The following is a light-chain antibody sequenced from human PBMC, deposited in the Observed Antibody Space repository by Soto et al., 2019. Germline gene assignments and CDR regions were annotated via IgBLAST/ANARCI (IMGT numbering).Light chain of an antibody. CDR3: QQNYNTPTWT. V-gene: IGKV1-39*01. CDR1: PSISSY. CDR2: GAS. J-gene: IGKJ1*01. Sequence: TITCRASPSISSYLNWYQHKLGKAPKLLISGASPFQSWLPSRVSGRVSVTDFTITISSLQPEDFATYYCQQNYNTPTWTFGQGTKVDIK.